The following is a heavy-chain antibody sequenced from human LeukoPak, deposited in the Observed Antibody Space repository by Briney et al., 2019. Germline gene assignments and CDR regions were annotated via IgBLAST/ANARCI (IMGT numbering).Heavy chain of an antibody. J-gene: IGHJ4*02. Sequence: SQTLSLTCAISGDSVSNTAWNWLRQSPSRGLEWLGRTYYRSKWYNDYAVSVKSRITINPDTSKNQFSLQLNSVTPEDTAVYYCARGGRGYCTSSSCYFDYWGQGTLVTVSS. V-gene: IGHV6-1*01. D-gene: IGHD2-2*01. CDR1: GDSVSNTA. CDR3: ARGGRGYCTSSSCYFDY. CDR2: TYYRSKWYN.